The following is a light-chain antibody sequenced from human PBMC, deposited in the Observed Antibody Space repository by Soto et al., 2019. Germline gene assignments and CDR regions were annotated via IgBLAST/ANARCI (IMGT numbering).Light chain of an antibody. Sequence: QSALTQPASVSGSPGQSITISCTGISSDVGSYNLVSWYQQHPGKAPKLMIYEGSKRPSGVSNRFSGSKSGNTASLTISGLQAEDEADYYFCSYVGSSTYVFGTGTKVTVL. V-gene: IGLV2-23*01. CDR3: CSYVGSSTYV. J-gene: IGLJ1*01. CDR2: EGS. CDR1: SSDVGSYNL.